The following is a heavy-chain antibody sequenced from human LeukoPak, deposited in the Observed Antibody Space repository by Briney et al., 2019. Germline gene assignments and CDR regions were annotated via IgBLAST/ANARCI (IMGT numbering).Heavy chain of an antibody. Sequence: SETLSLTCTVSGGSISSSSYYWGWIRQPPGKGLEWIGSIYYSGSTYYNPSLKSRVTISVDTSKNQFSLKLSSVTAADTAVYYCASMDTAMVFIWGQGTMVTVSS. V-gene: IGHV4-39*07. CDR3: ASMDTAMVFI. J-gene: IGHJ3*02. CDR2: IYYSGST. CDR1: GGSISSSSYY. D-gene: IGHD5-18*01.